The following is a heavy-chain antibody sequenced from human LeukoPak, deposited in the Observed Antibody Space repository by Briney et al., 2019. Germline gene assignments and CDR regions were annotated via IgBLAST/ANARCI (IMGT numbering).Heavy chain of an antibody. CDR2: ISYGGST. V-gene: IGHV4-59*01. Sequence: SETLSLTCTVSDGSISSYYWSWIREPPGKGLGWIGYISYGGSTNYNPSLKSRVTISVDTSKFQFSLKLTSVTAADTAVYYCASADYFGSGTYFTYWGQGTLVTVSS. J-gene: IGHJ4*02. D-gene: IGHD3-10*01. CDR3: ASADYFGSGTYFTY. CDR1: DGSISSYY.